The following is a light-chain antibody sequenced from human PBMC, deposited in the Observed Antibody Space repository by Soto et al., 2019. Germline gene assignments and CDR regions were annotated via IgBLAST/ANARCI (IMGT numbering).Light chain of an antibody. V-gene: IGKV3-20*01. CDR3: QSRDT. J-gene: IGKJ2*01. CDR1: QSISSSY. CDR2: GAS. Sequence: DIVMTQSPGTLSLSPGERAALSCRASQSISSSYLAWYQQKPGQAPRLLIYGASSRATGIPDRFSGSGSGTDFTLTISRLEPEDFAVYYCQSRDTFGQGTKLEIK.